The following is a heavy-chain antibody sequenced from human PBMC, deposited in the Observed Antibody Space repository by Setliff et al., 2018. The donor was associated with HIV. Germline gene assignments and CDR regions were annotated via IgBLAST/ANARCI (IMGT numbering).Heavy chain of an antibody. CDR2: IIPVFRRG. D-gene: IGHD3-22*01. CDR1: GGAFSSYA. Sequence: SVKVSCKAPGGAFSSYAFSWVRQAPGQGLEWMGGIIPVFRRGDNAQRFQGRVTITADESTTTVYMELSRLRSEDTAVYYCVRGPSYYYDGSGYYYSQFRYWGQGTLVTVSS. CDR3: VRGPSYYYDGSGYYYSQFRY. J-gene: IGHJ4*02. V-gene: IGHV1-69*13.